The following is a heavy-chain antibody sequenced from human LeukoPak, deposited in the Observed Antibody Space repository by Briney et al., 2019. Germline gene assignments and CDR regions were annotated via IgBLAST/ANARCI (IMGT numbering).Heavy chain of an antibody. CDR1: GFTFSDYY. V-gene: IGHV3-11*01. CDR2: TSSSGSTI. J-gene: IGHJ2*01. D-gene: IGHD2-21*02. Sequence: GGSLRLSCAASGFTFSDYYMSWIRQAPGKGLEWVSYTSSSGSTIYYADSVKGRFTISRDNAKNSLYLQMNGLRAEDTAMYYCARMEGDRSEWYFDLWGRGTLVTVSS. CDR3: ARMEGDRSEWYFDL.